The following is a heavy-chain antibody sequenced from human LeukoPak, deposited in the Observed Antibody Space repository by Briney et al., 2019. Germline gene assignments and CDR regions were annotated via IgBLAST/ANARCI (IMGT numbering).Heavy chain of an antibody. D-gene: IGHD3-22*01. J-gene: IGHJ4*02. CDR3: ARGRTYYYDSSGYLFDY. CDR2: ISSSSSYI. V-gene: IGHV3-21*01. Sequence: GGSLRLSCAASGFTFSSYSMNWVRQAPGKGLEWVSSISSSSSYIYYADSVKGRFTISRDNAKNSLYLQMNSLRAEDTAVYYCARGRTYYYDSSGYLFDYWGQGTLVTVSS. CDR1: GFTFSSYS.